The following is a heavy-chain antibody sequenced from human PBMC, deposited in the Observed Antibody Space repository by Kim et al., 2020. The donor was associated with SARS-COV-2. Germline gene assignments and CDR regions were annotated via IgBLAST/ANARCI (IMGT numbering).Heavy chain of an antibody. J-gene: IGHJ4*02. CDR2: ST. D-gene: IGHD1-26*01. Sequence: STNYHPSLKSRVTISVDKSKNQFSLKLSSVTGADTAVYYCARLVGAQTPDWGQGTLVTVSS. V-gene: IGHV4-4*02. CDR3: ARLVGAQTPD.